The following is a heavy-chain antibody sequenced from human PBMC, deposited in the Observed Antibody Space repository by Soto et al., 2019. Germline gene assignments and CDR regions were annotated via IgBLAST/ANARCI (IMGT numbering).Heavy chain of an antibody. D-gene: IGHD6-19*01. Sequence: PSETLSLTCTFSGGSISSGDYYWSWIRQPPGKGLEWIGYIYYSGSTNYNPSLKSRVTISLDTSKNQFSLRLSSVTAADTAVYYCARETYSSGWYYWFDPWGQGTLVTVSS. J-gene: IGHJ5*02. CDR2: IYYSGST. CDR3: ARETYSSGWYYWFDP. V-gene: IGHV4-61*08. CDR1: GGSISSGDYY.